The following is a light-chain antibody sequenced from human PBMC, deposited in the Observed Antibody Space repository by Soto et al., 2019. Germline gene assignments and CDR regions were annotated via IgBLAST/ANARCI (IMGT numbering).Light chain of an antibody. J-gene: IGKJ5*01. V-gene: IGKV1-9*01. CDR3: QQFKSYPIT. CDR1: QGISSD. Sequence: DIQLTQSPSFLSASVGDRVTITCRASQGISSDLAWYQQNPGKAPKLLIYAASTLQNGGPSAFSGSGSGTEFTLTISSRQPEDFGTYYCQQFKSYPITFGQGTRLEIK. CDR2: AAS.